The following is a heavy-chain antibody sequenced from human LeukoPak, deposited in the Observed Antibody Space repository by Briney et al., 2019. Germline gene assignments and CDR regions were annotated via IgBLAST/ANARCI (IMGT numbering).Heavy chain of an antibody. V-gene: IGHV1-18*01. CDR3: ARDLYYDSSGQRYYYGMDV. CDR1: GYTFTSYG. CDR2: ISAYNGNT. Sequence: GASVKVSCKASGYTFTSYGISWVRQAPGQGLEWMGWISAYNGNTNYAQKLQGRVTMTTDTSTSTACMELRSLRSDDTAVYYCARDLYYDSSGQRYYYGMDVWGQGTTVTVSS. J-gene: IGHJ6*02. D-gene: IGHD3-22*01.